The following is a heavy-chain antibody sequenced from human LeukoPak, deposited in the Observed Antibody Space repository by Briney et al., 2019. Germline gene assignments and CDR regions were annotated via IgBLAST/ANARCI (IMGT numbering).Heavy chain of an antibody. Sequence: SETLSLTCTVSGGSITSYYWSWIRQPPGKGLEWIGYIYYSGSTNYNPSLKSRVTISVDTSKTQFSLKLSSVTAADTAVYYCARLSTWGNYCSSTSCYLPNFDYWGQGTLVTVSS. V-gene: IGHV4-59*01. CDR2: IYYSGST. CDR3: ARLSTWGNYCSSTSCYLPNFDY. CDR1: GGSITSYY. J-gene: IGHJ4*02. D-gene: IGHD2-2*01.